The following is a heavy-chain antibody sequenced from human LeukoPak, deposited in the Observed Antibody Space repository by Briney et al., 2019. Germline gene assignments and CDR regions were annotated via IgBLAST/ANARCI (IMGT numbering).Heavy chain of an antibody. D-gene: IGHD5-12*01. CDR1: GGSFSGYF. CDR2: INHSGST. V-gene: IGHV4-34*01. CDR3: ARAEPWIHQQIDY. J-gene: IGHJ4*02. Sequence: KSSETLSLTCAVYGGSFSGYFWSWIRQPPGKGLEWIGEINHSGSTKYNPSLKDRVTMSVDTSKNQFSLRLSSVTAADTAVYYCARAEPWIHQQIDYWGQGTLVSVSS.